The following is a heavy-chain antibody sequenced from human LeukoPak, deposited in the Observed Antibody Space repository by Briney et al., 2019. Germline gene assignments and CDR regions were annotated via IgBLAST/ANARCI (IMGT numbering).Heavy chain of an antibody. CDR2: ITGSGDYT. Sequence: GGSLRLSCAASGFTFSSSAMGWVRQAPGKGLEWVSSITGSGDYTYYADSVKGRFTISRDNSKNTLYLQMNSLRAEDTAVYYCANKPAGFDPWGQGTLVTVSS. CDR1: GFTFSSSA. V-gene: IGHV3-23*01. J-gene: IGHJ5*02. D-gene: IGHD1-14*01. CDR3: ANKPAGFDP.